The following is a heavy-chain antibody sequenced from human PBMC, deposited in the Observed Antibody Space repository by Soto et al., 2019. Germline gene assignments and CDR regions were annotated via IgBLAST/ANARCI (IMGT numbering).Heavy chain of an antibody. V-gene: IGHV1-69*12. J-gene: IGHJ6*02. CDR1: GGNFASYA. CDR2: IIPIYGTT. CDR3: ARDVTLYCSGGSCYYYGLDV. D-gene: IGHD2-15*01. Sequence: QVQLVQSGTEVKTPGSSVKVSCKASGGNFASYAISWVRQAPGQGLEWMGGIIPIYGTTTYAQKFQDRVTVTADASTNTASMEMSSLRSEDTAVYYCARDVTLYCSGGSCYYYGLDVWGQGTTVTVSS.